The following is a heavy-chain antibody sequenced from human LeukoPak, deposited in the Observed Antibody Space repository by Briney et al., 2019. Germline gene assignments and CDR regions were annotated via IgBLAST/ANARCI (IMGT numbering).Heavy chain of an antibody. CDR1: GYTFTSYG. CDR3: ARDRGSGSYDYQYYFGY. CDR2: IIPISGTA. D-gene: IGHD1-26*01. J-gene: IGHJ4*02. V-gene: IGHV1-69*13. Sequence: SVKVSCKASGYTFTSYGISWVRQAPGQGLEWMGGIIPISGTANYAQKFQGRVTITADESTSTAYMELSSLRSEDTAVYYCARDRGSGSYDYQYYFGYWGQGTLVTVSS.